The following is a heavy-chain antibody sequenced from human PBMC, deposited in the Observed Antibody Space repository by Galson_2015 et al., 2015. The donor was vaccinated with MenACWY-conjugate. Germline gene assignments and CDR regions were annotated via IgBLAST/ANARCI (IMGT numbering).Heavy chain of an antibody. D-gene: IGHD4-11*01. J-gene: IGHJ6*02. Sequence: SETLSLTCTVSGGSISSYYWSWIRQPPGKGLEWIGYIYYSGSTNYNPSLKSRVTISVDTSKNQFSLKLSSVTAADTAVYYCARVEYDYSNYVYYYGMDVWGQGTTVTVSS. CDR1: GGSISSYY. V-gene: IGHV4-59*01. CDR2: IYYSGST. CDR3: ARVEYDYSNYVYYYGMDV.